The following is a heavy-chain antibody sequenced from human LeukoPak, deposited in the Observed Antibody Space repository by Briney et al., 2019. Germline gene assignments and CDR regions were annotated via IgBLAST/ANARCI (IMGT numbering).Heavy chain of an antibody. Sequence: SETLSLTCTVSGGSISSYYWSWIRQPPGKGLEWVGYIYTSGSTNYNPSLKSRVTISVDTFKNQFSLKLSSVTAADTAVYYCAKTPWFDPWGQGTLVTVSS. V-gene: IGHV4-4*09. CDR3: AKTPWFDP. CDR2: IYTSGST. J-gene: IGHJ5*02. CDR1: GGSISSYY.